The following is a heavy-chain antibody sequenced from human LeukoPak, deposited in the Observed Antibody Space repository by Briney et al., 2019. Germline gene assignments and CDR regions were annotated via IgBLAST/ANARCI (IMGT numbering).Heavy chain of an antibody. CDR1: GFTFSRYS. D-gene: IGHD2-15*01. CDR3: ARGPQFFSGGSCFGYYFDY. J-gene: IGHJ4*02. CDR2: ISASGSHI. Sequence: KSGGSLRLSCAASGFTFSRYSMNWVRQPPGKGLEWVSSISASGSHIYYADSVKGRFSISRDSARNSVYVQMSSLRAEDTAVYYCARGPQFFSGGSCFGYYFDYWGQGALVTVSP. V-gene: IGHV3-21*01.